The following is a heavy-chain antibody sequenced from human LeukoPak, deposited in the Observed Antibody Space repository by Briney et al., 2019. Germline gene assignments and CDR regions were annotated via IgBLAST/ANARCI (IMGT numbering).Heavy chain of an antibody. CDR2: IWSGNE. CDR3: ARDPGASPFDY. CDR1: GFTVRTSG. J-gene: IGHJ4*02. D-gene: IGHD2-2*01. V-gene: IGHV3-33*01. Sequence: GGFLRLSCAASGFTVRTSGMHWVRQAPGKGLEWVAAIWSGNERYADSVKGRFTISRDISKNTVYLQMDSLRAEDTAMYYCARDPGASPFDYWGQGTLVTVSS.